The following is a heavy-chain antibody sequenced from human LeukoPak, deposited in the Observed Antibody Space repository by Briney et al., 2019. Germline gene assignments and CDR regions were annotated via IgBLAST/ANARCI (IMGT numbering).Heavy chain of an antibody. CDR2: INHSGST. CDR3: ASSPRAPHFYDSSGTRGGY. Sequence: PSETLSLTCAVYGGSFSGYYWSWIRQPPGKGLEWIGEINHSGSTNYNPSLRSRVTISVATSKNQFSLKLSSVTAADTAVYYCASSPRAPHFYDSSGTRGGYWGQGTLVTVSS. V-gene: IGHV4-34*01. J-gene: IGHJ4*02. CDR1: GGSFSGYY. D-gene: IGHD3-22*01.